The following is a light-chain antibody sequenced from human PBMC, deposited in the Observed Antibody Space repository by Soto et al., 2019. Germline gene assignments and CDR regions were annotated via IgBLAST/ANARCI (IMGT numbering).Light chain of an antibody. J-gene: IGKJ1*01. CDR3: QQYNNWPKT. V-gene: IGKV3-15*01. CDR1: QSVSSN. CDR2: GAS. Sequence: EIVMTQSPATLSVSPGERATLYCRASQSVSSNLAWYQQKPGQAPRLLIYGASTRNTGIPARFSGSGSGTEFTFFIIILQSEDFAVYYCQQYNNWPKTFGQGTKVDIK.